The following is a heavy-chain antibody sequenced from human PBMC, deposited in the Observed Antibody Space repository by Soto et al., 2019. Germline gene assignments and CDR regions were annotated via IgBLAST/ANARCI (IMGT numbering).Heavy chain of an antibody. CDR3: ARGGGCSSTSCSNNWFDP. V-gene: IGHV4-34*01. CDR1: GGSFSGYY. D-gene: IGHD2-2*01. J-gene: IGHJ5*02. Sequence: SETLSLTCAVYGGSFSGYYWSWIRQPPGKGLEWIGEINHSGSTNYNPSLKSRVTISVDTSKNQFSLKLSSVTAADMAVYYCARGGGCSSTSCSNNWFDPWGQGTLVTVSS. CDR2: INHSGST.